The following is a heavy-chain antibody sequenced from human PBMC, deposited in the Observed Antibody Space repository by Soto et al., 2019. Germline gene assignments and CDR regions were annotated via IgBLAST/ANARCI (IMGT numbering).Heavy chain of an antibody. Sequence: QVQLVQSGAEVKKPGASVKVSCKASGYTFTSYDINWVRQATGQGLEWMGWMNPNSGNTGYAQKFQGRVTMTRNTSISKAYMELSSLRSEDTAVYYCARGRIAARPLDYYYYYYMDVWGKGTTVTVSS. V-gene: IGHV1-8*01. D-gene: IGHD6-6*01. CDR3: ARGRIAARPLDYYYYYYMDV. CDR1: GYTFTSYD. J-gene: IGHJ6*03. CDR2: MNPNSGNT.